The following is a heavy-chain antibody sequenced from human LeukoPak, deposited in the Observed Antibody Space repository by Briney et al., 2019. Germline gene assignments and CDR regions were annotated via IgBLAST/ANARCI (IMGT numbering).Heavy chain of an antibody. Sequence: ASVKVSCKASGYTFTSYDINWVRQATGQGLEWMGWMNPNSGNTGYAQKFQGRVTMTRNTSISTAYMELSSLRSEDTAVYYCARVGAAGTSPYFDYWGQGTLVTVSS. CDR3: ARVGAAGTSPYFDY. V-gene: IGHV1-8*01. CDR2: MNPNSGNT. CDR1: GYTFTSYD. D-gene: IGHD6-13*01. J-gene: IGHJ4*02.